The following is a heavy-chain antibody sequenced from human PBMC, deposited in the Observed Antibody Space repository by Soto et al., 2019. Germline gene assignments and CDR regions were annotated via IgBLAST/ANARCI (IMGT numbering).Heavy chain of an antibody. V-gene: IGHV1-46*03. D-gene: IGHD2-15*01. CDR1: GYTFTSYY. CDR3: ARDQNIVVVVAANAFDI. CDR2: INPSGGST. J-gene: IGHJ3*02. Sequence: GASVKVSCKASGYTFTSYYMHWVRQAPGQGLEWMGIINPSGGSTSYAQKFQGRVTMTRDTSTSTVYMELSSLRSEDTAVYYCARDQNIVVVVAANAFDIWGQGTMVTISS.